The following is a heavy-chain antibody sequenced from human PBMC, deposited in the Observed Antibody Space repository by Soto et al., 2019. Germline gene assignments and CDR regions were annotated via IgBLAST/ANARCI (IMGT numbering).Heavy chain of an antibody. V-gene: IGHV3-33*01. CDR3: ARDPYSDYVSDV. D-gene: IGHD3-16*01. J-gene: IGHJ6*02. Sequence: RRSCAASVFIFSSHGMHWVRQAPGKGLQWVAFIWHDGSSKFYADSVKGRFTISRDNSKNTLYLQMNSLRAEDTAVYYCARDPYSDYVSDVWGQGTPVTVSS. CDR2: IWHDGSSK. CDR1: VFIFSSHG.